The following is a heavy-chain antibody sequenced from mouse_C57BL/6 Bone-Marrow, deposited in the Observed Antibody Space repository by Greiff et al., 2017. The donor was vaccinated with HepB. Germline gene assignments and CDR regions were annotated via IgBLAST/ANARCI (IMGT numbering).Heavy chain of an antibody. CDR2: IDPNSGGT. CDR3: ATLFIATVVSTDY. CDR1: GYTFTSYW. V-gene: IGHV1-72*01. Sequence: VKLQESGAELVKPGASVKLSCKASGYTFTSYWMHWVKQRPGRGLEWIGRIDPNSGGTKYNEKFKSKATLTVDKPSSTAYMQLSSLTSEDSAVYYCATLFIATVVSTDYWGQGTTLTVSS. J-gene: IGHJ2*01. D-gene: IGHD1-1*01.